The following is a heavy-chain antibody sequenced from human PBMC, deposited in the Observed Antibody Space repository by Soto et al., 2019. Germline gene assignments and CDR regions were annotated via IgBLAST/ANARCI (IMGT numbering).Heavy chain of an antibody. D-gene: IGHD5-12*01. J-gene: IGHJ3*01. CDR1: GYTFTYYA. Sequence: ASVKVSCKASGYTFTYYAVYWVRQAPGQGLECMGWINAGNGHTKYSQKFQDRVIFTRDTSANTAYMELSSLGSEDTAVHYCAKYSETHRNAFHVWGQGTMVTVSS. V-gene: IGHV1-3*01. CDR2: INAGNGHT. CDR3: AKYSETHRNAFHV.